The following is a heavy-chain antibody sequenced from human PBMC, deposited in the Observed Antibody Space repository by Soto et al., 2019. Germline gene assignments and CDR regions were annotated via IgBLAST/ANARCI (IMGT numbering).Heavy chain of an antibody. CDR3: AHRRDATVRVPAAISAWFDP. Sequence: GSGPTLVNPTQTLTLTCTFSGFSLSTSGEGVGWIRQPPGKALEWLALIFWDDDKRYNSSLRSRLTITKSTSKNQVVLTLTNMDPVDTATYYCAHRRDATVRVPAAISAWFDPWGQGTQVTVS. V-gene: IGHV2-5*02. J-gene: IGHJ5*02. CDR2: IFWDDDK. CDR1: GFSLSTSGEG. D-gene: IGHD2-2*01.